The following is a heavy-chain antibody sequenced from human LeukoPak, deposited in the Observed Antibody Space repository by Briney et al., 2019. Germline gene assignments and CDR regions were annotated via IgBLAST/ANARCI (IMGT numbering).Heavy chain of an antibody. J-gene: IGHJ4*02. CDR2: INPNSGGT. CDR1: GYTFTGYY. Sequence: ASVKVSCKASGYTFTGYYMHWVRQAPRQGLEWMGWINPNSGGTNYAQKFQGRVTMTRDTSISTAYMELSRLRSDDTAVYYCARGRFTMVRGVISPIDYWGQGTLVTVSS. D-gene: IGHD3-10*01. CDR3: ARGRFTMVRGVISPIDY. V-gene: IGHV1-2*02.